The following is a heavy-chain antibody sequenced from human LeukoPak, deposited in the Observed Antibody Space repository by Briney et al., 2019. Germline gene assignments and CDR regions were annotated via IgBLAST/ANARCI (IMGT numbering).Heavy chain of an antibody. CDR2: TYYRSKWYN. CDR1: GDSVSSNSAA. D-gene: IGHD2-21*01. V-gene: IGHV6-1*01. CDR3: ARGVDCGGDCYEYYFDY. J-gene: IGHJ4*02. Sequence: SQTLSLTCAISGDSVSSNSAAWNWIRQSPSRGLEWLGRTYYRSKWYNDYAVSVKSRITINPNTSKNQFSLQLNSVTPEDTAVYYCARGVDCGGDCYEYYFDYWGQGTLVTVSS.